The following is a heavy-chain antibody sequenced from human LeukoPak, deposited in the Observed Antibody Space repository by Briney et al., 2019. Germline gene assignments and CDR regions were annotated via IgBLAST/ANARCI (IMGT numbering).Heavy chain of an antibody. CDR3: AKDPQPGRAAHIVVVPAASRGY. Sequence: ASVKVSCKASGGTFSSYAISWVRQAPGQGLEWIGGIIPIFGAANSAQKFQGRVTITADESTTTAYMELSSLRSEDTAVYYCAKDPQPGRAAHIVVVPAASRGYWGQGTLVTVSS. D-gene: IGHD2-2*01. CDR1: GGTFSSYA. J-gene: IGHJ4*02. CDR2: IIPIFGAA. V-gene: IGHV1-69*13.